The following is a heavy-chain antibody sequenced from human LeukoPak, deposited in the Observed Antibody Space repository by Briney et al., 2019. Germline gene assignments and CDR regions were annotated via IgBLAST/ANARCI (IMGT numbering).Heavy chain of an antibody. V-gene: IGHV4-59*01. CDR3: AQTAAYDILTGSVGMDV. Sequence: PSETLSLTCTVSGGSISSYYWSWIRQPPGKGLEWIGYIYYSGSTNYNPSLKSRVTISVDTSKNQFSLKLSSVTAADTAVYYFAQTAAYDILTGSVGMDVWGQGTTVTVSS. J-gene: IGHJ6*02. CDR1: GGSISSYY. CDR2: IYYSGST. D-gene: IGHD3-9*01.